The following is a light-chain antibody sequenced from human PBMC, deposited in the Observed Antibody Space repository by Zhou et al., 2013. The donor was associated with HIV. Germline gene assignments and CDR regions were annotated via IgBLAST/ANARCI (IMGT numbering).Light chain of an antibody. CDR1: QTVINSY. Sequence: EIVLTQSPGTLSLSPGERATLSCRASQTVINSYLGWYQQKPGQPPRLLISVASSRATGIPDRFSGSGSGTDFTLTISGLEPEDFAVYFCQQYGSSVWTFGQGTKVEIK. J-gene: IGKJ1*01. CDR2: VAS. V-gene: IGKV3-20*01. CDR3: QQYGSSVWT.